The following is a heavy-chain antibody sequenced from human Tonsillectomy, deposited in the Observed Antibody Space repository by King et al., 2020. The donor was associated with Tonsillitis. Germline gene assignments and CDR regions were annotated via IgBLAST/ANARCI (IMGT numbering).Heavy chain of an antibody. CDR1: GYTFTGYY. J-gene: IGHJ4*02. Sequence: QLVQSGAEVMKPGASVKVSCKASGYTFTGYYMNWVRQAPGQGLEWMGWINPNSGGTNYAQKFHGRVTMTRDTSISTAYMELSRLRSGHTAVYYCAHMGADSGYPERYLDYWGQGTLVTVSS. V-gene: IGHV1-2*02. D-gene: IGHD5-12*01. CDR2: INPNSGGT. CDR3: AHMGADSGYPERYLDY.